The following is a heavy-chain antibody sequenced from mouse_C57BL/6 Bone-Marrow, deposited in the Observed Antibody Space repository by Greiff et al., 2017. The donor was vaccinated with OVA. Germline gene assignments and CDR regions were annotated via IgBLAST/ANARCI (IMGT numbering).Heavy chain of an antibody. V-gene: IGHV5-6*02. Sequence: EVKLQESGGDLVKPVGSLKLSCAASGFTFSSYGMSWVRQTPDKRLEWVATISSGGSYTYYPDSVKGRFTISRDNAKNTLYLQMSSLKSEDTAMYYCARRGPYAMDYWGQGTSVTVSS. CDR1: GFTFSSYG. CDR3: ARRGPYAMDY. CDR2: ISSGGSYT. J-gene: IGHJ4*01.